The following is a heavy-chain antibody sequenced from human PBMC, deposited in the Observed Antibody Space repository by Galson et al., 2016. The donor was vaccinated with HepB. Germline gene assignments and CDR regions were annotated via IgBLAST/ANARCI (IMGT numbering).Heavy chain of an antibody. CDR3: ARGPTIDNWNHAPYYYAMDV. CDR1: GGIFSTYA. V-gene: IGHV1-69*13. Sequence: SVKVSCKVSGGIFSTYAISWVRQAPGQGLEWMGGIIPIFDTSNYAQKFQGRVTITADESTSTAYMELNSLISEDTAVYYCARGPTIDNWNHAPYYYAMDVWGQGTTVTVSS. CDR2: IIPIFDTS. D-gene: IGHD1-14*01. J-gene: IGHJ6*02.